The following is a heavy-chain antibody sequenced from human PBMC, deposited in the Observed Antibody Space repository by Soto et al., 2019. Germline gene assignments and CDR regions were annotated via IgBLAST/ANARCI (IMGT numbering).Heavy chain of an antibody. D-gene: IGHD3-9*01. CDR3: ARGRRIFYRQYYFDY. Sequence: GGSLRLSCAASGFTVSSNYMSWVRQAPGKGLEWVSVIYSGGSTYYEDSVKGRFTISRDNSKNTLYLQMNSLRAEDTAVYYCARGRRIFYRQYYFDYWGQGTLVTVSS. CDR1: GFTVSSNY. CDR2: IYSGGST. J-gene: IGHJ4*02. V-gene: IGHV3-66*01.